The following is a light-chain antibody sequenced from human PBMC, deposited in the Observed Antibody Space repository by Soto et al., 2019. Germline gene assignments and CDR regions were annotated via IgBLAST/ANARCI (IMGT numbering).Light chain of an antibody. CDR2: GAS. CDR3: QQYRNWPIT. CDR1: QSVSSY. V-gene: IGKV3-15*01. J-gene: IGKJ5*01. Sequence: EIVLTQSPATLSLSPGERATLSCRASQSVSSYLAWYQQKPGQAPRLLIYGASTRATGIPARFSGSGSGTEFTLTISSLQSEDFAVYYCQQYRNWPITFGQGTRLEIK.